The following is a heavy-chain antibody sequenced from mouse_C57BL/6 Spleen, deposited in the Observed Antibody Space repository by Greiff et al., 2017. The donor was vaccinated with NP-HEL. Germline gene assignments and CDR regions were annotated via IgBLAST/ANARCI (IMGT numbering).Heavy chain of an antibody. Sequence: VQLQQPGAELVKPGASVKLSCKASGYTFTSYWMHWVKQRPGQGLEWLGMIHPNSGSPTYHEKFKSKATLTLDKSSSTAYMQLSSLTSEDSAVYYCARALSTDYFDYWGQGTTLTVSS. J-gene: IGHJ2*01. V-gene: IGHV1-64*01. CDR1: GYTFTSYW. D-gene: IGHD1-1*01. CDR2: IHPNSGSP. CDR3: ARALSTDYFDY.